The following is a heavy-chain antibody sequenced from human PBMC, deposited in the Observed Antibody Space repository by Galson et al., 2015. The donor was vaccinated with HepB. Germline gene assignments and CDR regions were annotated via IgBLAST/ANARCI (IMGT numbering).Heavy chain of an antibody. Sequence: SLRLSCAASGFTFSSYGMHWVRQAPGKGLEWVAVISYDGSNKYYADSVKGRFTISRDNSKNTLYPQMNSLRAEDTAVYYCAKVAMSSHQYYFDYWGQGTLVTVSS. CDR2: ISYDGSNK. CDR3: AKVAMSSHQYYFDY. J-gene: IGHJ4*02. V-gene: IGHV3-30*18. CDR1: GFTFSSYG. D-gene: IGHD2-2*01.